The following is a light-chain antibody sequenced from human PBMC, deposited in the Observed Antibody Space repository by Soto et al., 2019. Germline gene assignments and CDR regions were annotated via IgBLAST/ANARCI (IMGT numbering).Light chain of an antibody. CDR1: SNDVGSYDL. J-gene: IGLJ3*02. CDR2: EAN. CDR3: CSYARGRIWV. V-gene: IGLV2-23*01. Sequence: QSALTQPASVSGSPGQSINISCTGTSNDVGSYDLVSWYQLHPGKAPKLVIYEANKRPSGISNRFSVSKSGNTASLTISGLQAEDGAHYYCCSYARGRIWVFGGGT.